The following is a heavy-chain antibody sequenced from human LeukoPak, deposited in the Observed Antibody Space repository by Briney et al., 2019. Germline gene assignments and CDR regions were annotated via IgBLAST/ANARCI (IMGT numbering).Heavy chain of an antibody. CDR3: AKGMYYYDSSGYYLFDY. CDR2: IYGGNT. D-gene: IGHD3-22*01. J-gene: IGHJ4*02. Sequence: GGSLRLSCAASGFTSSNYAMSWVRQAPGKGLEWVSGIYGGNTYYADSVKGRFTISRDNSKNTLYLQMSSLRAEDTAVYYCAKGMYYYDSSGYYLFDYWGQGTLVTVSS. V-gene: IGHV3-23*01. CDR1: GFTSSNYA.